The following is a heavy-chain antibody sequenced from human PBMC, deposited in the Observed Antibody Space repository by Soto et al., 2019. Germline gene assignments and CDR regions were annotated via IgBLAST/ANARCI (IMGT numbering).Heavy chain of an antibody. CDR1: GGDISSRGYS. J-gene: IGHJ6*02. CDR2: IYYSGST. Sequence: PCLTWTLSGGDISSRGYSWRWNHKHPGKGLEWIGYIYYSGSTYYNPSLKSRVTISVDTSKNQFSLKLSSVTAADTAVYYCARNKNGDYYYGMGVWGQTAMATVSS. V-gene: IGHV4-31*02. D-gene: IGHD4-17*01. CDR3: ARNKNGDYYYGMGV.